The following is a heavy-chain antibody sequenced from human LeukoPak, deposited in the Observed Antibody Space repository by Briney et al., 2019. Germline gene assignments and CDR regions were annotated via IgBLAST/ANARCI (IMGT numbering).Heavy chain of an antibody. V-gene: IGHV3-30*18. CDR2: ISYDGSNK. CDR3: AKAGDYDFYGMDV. CDR1: GFTFSSYG. D-gene: IGHD7-27*01. Sequence: GGSLRLSCAASGFTFSSYGMHWVRQAPGKGLEWVAVISYDGSNKYYADSVKGRFTISRDNSKNTLYLQMNSLRAEDTAVYYCAKAGDYDFYGMDVWGQGTTVTVSS. J-gene: IGHJ6*02.